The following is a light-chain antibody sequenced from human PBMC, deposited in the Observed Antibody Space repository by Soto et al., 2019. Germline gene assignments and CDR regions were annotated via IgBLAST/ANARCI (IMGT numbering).Light chain of an antibody. J-gene: IGLJ2*01. V-gene: IGLV2-14*03. CDR2: NVS. Sequence: QSALTQPASVSGSPGQSITVSCTGTSSDIGGYNYVSWYQQHPGKAPKLIITNVSNRPSGISDRFSGSKSGNTASLTISGLQAEDEADYYCSSYTSSRTVVFGGGTKVTVL. CDR3: SSYTSSRTVV. CDR1: SSDIGGYNY.